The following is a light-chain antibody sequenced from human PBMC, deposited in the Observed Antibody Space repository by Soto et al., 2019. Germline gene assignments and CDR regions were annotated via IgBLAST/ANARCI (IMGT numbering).Light chain of an antibody. Sequence: VLTQSPGTLSFSPGERSTHSCRASQSVSSSYLAWYQQKPGQAPRLLIYGASNRATDIPDRFSGRGSGTDFTLTISRLEPEDFAVYYCQQYGSSPPSSTFGQGTRLEIK. J-gene: IGKJ5*01. CDR3: QQYGSSPPSST. CDR2: GAS. CDR1: QSVSSSY. V-gene: IGKV3-20*01.